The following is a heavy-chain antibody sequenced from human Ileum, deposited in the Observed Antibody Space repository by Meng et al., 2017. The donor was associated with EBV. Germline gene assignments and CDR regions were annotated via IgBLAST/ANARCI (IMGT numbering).Heavy chain of an antibody. CDR3: SNLPYTY. J-gene: IGHJ4*02. CDR1: GFNFNIYA. Sequence: EVHLLGSGGGLVQPGGSLRLSCEASGFNFNIYAINWVRQAPGRGLEWVSGITASGGTSYYADSVKGRFSISRDNSANTVYLQMNSLRAEDTAVYFCSNLPYTYWGQGTLVTVSS. CDR2: ITASGGTS. V-gene: IGHV3-23*01. D-gene: IGHD2-2*01.